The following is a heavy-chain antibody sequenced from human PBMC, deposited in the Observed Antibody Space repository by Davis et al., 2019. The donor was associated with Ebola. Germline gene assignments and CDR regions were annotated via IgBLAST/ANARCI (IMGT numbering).Heavy chain of an antibody. D-gene: IGHD3-22*01. Sequence: GESLKISCAASGFTFSSFWMSWVRQAPGKGLEWVSVIYSGGSTYYADSVKGRFTISRDNSKNTLYMQMNSLRAEDTAVYYCAKASNLYEGSAYYGYWGQGTLVTVSS. CDR3: AKASNLYEGSAYYGY. CDR2: IYSGGST. V-gene: IGHV3-23*03. J-gene: IGHJ4*02. CDR1: GFTFSSFW.